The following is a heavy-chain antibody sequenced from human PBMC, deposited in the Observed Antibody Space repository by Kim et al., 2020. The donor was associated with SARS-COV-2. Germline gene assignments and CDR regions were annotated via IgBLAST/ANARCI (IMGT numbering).Heavy chain of an antibody. J-gene: IGHJ4*02. Sequence: GGSLRLSCAASGFTFSSYAMHWVRQAPGKGLEWVAVISYDGSNKYYADSVKGRFTISRDNSKNTLYLQMNSLRAEDTAVYYCARGGYCSSTSCSKPDYWGQGTLVTVSS. CDR1: GFTFSSYA. D-gene: IGHD2-2*01. V-gene: IGHV3-30*04. CDR2: ISYDGSNK. CDR3: ARGGYCSSTSCSKPDY.